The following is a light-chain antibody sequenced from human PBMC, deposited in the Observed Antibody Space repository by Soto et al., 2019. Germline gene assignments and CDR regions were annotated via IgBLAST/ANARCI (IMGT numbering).Light chain of an antibody. V-gene: IGLV2-14*01. CDR3: TSYTLTIPYV. CDR1: SNDVGGYNY. Sequence: QSALTQPASVYGSPGQSITISCTGSSNDVGGYNYVSWYQQHPGQAPKRLIYELSDGPSGVSPRFSGSKSGNTDCLTISGLQVEDEDYYFCTSYTLTIPYVFVSGTKVTVL. CDR2: ELS. J-gene: IGLJ1*01.